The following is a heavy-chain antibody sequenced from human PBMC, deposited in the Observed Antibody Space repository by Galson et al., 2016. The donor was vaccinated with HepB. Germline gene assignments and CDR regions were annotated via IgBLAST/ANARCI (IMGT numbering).Heavy chain of an antibody. CDR3: SRGNLGTTASMAFDY. CDR1: GGSISDNSW. V-gene: IGHV4-4*02. Sequence: ETLSLTCAVSGGSISDNSWWTWVRQSPGQGLEWIGEIFQTGTANYNPSFTSRATISVDKSKNQISLRLGPVTAADTAVYYCSRGNLGTTASMAFDYWGQGTLVSVSS. CDR2: IFQTGTA. D-gene: IGHD6-6*01. J-gene: IGHJ4*02.